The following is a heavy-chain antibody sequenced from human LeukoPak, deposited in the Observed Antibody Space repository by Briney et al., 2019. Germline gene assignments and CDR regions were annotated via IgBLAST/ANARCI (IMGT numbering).Heavy chain of an antibody. D-gene: IGHD6-25*01. J-gene: IGHJ6*03. CDR1: GFTFSSYA. CDR3: ARARFYYSTGAYMDV. Sequence: PGGSLRLSCAASGFTFSSYAMSWVRQAPGKGLGWVSAISGSGGSTYYADSVKGRFTISRDNSKNTLYLQMNSLKTEDTAVYYCARARFYYSTGAYMDVWGKGTTVTISS. V-gene: IGHV3-23*01. CDR2: ISGSGGST.